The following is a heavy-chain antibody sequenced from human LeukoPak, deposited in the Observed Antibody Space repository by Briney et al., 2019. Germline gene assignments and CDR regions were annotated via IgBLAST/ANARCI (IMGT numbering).Heavy chain of an antibody. CDR1: GFTFSGSA. CDR3: TRHGDYYGSGSPFDY. CDR2: IRSKANSHAT. V-gene: IGHV3-73*01. Sequence: GGSLRLSCAASGFTFSGSAMHWVRQASGKGLEWVGRIRSKANSHATAYAASVKGRFTISRDDSKNTAYLQMNSLKTEDTAVYYCTRHGDYYGSGSPFDYWGQGTLVTVSS. D-gene: IGHD3-10*01. J-gene: IGHJ4*02.